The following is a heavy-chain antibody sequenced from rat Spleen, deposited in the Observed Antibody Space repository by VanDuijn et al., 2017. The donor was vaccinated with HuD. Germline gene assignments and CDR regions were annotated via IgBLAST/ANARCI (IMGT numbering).Heavy chain of an antibody. CDR1: GFTFSSFP. CDR3: ARHELPGYNPFAY. V-gene: IGHV5-46*01. Sequence: EVQLVESGGDLVQPGRSVRLSCAASGFTFSSFPMAWVRPAPTKGLGWVVTLSTRGGSTYYRDSVTGRFTISRENAKSTLSLQMNILRSEDTATYYCARHELPGYNPFAYWGQGTLVTVSS. D-gene: IGHD1-4*01. CDR2: LSTRGGST. J-gene: IGHJ3*01.